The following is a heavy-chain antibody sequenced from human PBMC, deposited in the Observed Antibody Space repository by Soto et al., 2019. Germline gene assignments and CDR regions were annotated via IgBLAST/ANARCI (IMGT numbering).Heavy chain of an antibody. CDR3: ARVKPQILSSGWYGGDDI. J-gene: IGHJ3*02. D-gene: IGHD6-19*01. CDR2: IRGSGGNT. V-gene: IGHV3-23*01. CDR1: GFTFSTYA. Sequence: EVQLLESGGGLVQPGGSLRLSCAASGFTFSTYAMSWVRQAPGKGLEWVATIRGSGGNTHYADSVKGRFTTSRDNSENTVYLQMNSLRAEDTAVYYCARVKPQILSSGWYGGDDIWGHGTMVTVSS.